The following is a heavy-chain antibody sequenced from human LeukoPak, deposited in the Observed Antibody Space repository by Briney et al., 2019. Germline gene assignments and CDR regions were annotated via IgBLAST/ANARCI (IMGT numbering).Heavy chain of an antibody. CDR1: GGSISSYY. Sequence: KPSETLSLTCTVSGGSISSYYWSWIRQPPGKGLEWIGYIYYSGSTNYNPSLKSRVTISVDTSKNQFSLKLSSVTAADTAVYYCARDDSSGYYQFDYWGQGTLVTVSS. V-gene: IGHV4-59*01. D-gene: IGHD3-22*01. J-gene: IGHJ4*02. CDR2: IYYSGST. CDR3: ARDDSSGYYQFDY.